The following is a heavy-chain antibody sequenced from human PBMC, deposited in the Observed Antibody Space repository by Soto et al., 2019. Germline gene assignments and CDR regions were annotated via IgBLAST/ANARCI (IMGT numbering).Heavy chain of an antibody. CDR1: GGTFNNYA. CDR3: ASGPRDLLRGDSWFDP. Sequence: SVKVSCKASGGTFNNYAINWVRQAPGQGFEWMGGFIPIFGSANYGEKFQDRVTITADESTSTAYMELSNLRSDDTAVYYCASGPRDLLRGDSWFDPWGQGTLVTVSS. V-gene: IGHV1-69*13. D-gene: IGHD5-12*01. CDR2: FIPIFGSA. J-gene: IGHJ5*02.